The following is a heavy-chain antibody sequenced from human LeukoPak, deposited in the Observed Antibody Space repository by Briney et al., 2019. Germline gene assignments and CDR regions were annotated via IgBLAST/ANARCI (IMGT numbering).Heavy chain of an antibody. J-gene: IGHJ5*02. Sequence: SQTLSLTCTVSGGSISSGDYYWSWIRQPPGKGLEWIGYIYYSGSTNYNPSLKSRVTISVDTSKNQFSLKLSSVTAADTAVYYCARGVGQLLLSSWFDPWGQGTLVTVSS. CDR1: GGSISSGDYY. D-gene: IGHD2-2*01. V-gene: IGHV4-30-4*01. CDR3: ARGVGQLLLSSWFDP. CDR2: IYYSGST.